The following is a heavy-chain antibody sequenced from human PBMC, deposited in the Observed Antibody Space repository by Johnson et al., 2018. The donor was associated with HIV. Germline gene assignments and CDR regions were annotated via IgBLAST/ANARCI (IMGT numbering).Heavy chain of an antibody. J-gene: IGHJ3*02. V-gene: IGHV3-48*04. CDR3: ARASNYYDSFGYYRRGGGSDI. Sequence: MQLVESGGGVVQPGRSLRLSCAASDFTFTNNAIHWVRQAPGKGLEWVSYISSSGSTIYYADSVKGRFTISRDNAKNSLYLQMNNVRAEDTALYFCARASNYYDSFGYYRRGGGSDIWGQGTMVTVSS. D-gene: IGHD3-22*01. CDR1: DFTFTNNA. CDR2: ISSSGSTI.